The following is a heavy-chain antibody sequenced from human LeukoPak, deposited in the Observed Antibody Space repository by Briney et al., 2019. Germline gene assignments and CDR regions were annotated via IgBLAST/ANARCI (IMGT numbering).Heavy chain of an antibody. CDR3: AKVGYSSSGRFDY. V-gene: IGHV3-30-3*01. CDR1: GFTFSSYA. CDR2: ISYDGSNK. Sequence: GRSLRLSCAASGFTFSSYAMHWVRQAPGKGLEWVAVISYDGSNKYYADSVKGRFTISRDNSKNTLYLQMNSLRAEDTAVYYCAKVGYSSSGRFDYWGQGTLVTVSS. D-gene: IGHD6-6*01. J-gene: IGHJ4*02.